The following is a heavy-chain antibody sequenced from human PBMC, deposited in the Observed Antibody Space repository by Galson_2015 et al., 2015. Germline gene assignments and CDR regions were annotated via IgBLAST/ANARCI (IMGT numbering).Heavy chain of an antibody. J-gene: IGHJ5*02. V-gene: IGHV7-4-1*02. CDR2: INTNTGNP. CDR1: GYTFTSYA. D-gene: IGHD2-2*01. Sequence: SVKVSCKASGYTFTSYAMNWVRQAPGQGLEWMGWINTNTGNPTYAQGFTGRFVFSLDTSVSTAYLQISSLKAEDTAVYYCARLRIDIVVVPAAHGRDNWFDPWGQGPRSPSPQ. CDR3: ARLRIDIVVVPAAHGRDNWFDP.